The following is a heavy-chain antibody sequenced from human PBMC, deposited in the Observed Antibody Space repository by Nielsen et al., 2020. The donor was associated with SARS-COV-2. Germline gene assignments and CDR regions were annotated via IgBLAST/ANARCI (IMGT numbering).Heavy chain of an antibody. CDR3: AKIPSGYDPFDY. CDR1: GFTFDDYA. CDR2: ISWNSGSI. V-gene: IGHV3-9*01. D-gene: IGHD5-12*01. Sequence: SLKISCAASGFTFDDYAMHWVRQAPGKGLEWVSGISWNSGSIGYADSVKGRFTISRVNAKNSLYLQMNSLRAEDTALYYCAKIPSGYDPFDYWGQGTLVTVSS. J-gene: IGHJ4*02.